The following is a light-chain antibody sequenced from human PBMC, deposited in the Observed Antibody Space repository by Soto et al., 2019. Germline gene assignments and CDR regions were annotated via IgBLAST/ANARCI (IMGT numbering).Light chain of an antibody. V-gene: IGKV3-15*01. CDR2: GAS. CDR3: QQYNDWPLT. J-gene: IGKJ4*01. Sequence: EIVMTQSPATLSFSPGEGPTPSCRASRSISSNLAWYQQKPGQAPKLLISGASARATGFPARFTGSGSGTEFTLTISSLQSEDFAVYYCQQYNDWPLTFGGGTKVEIK. CDR1: RSISSN.